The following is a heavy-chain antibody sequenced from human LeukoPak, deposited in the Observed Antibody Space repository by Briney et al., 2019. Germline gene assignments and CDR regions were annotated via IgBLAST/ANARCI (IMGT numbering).Heavy chain of an antibody. Sequence: PSETLSLTCTVSGGSISSYYWSWIRQPPGKGLEWIGYIYYSGSTNYNPSLKSRVTISVDTSKNQFSLKLSSVTAADTAVYYCARDNDQLGLDPFDYWGQGTLVTVSS. J-gene: IGHJ4*02. CDR1: GGSISSYY. CDR3: ARDNDQLGLDPFDY. CDR2: IYYSGST. D-gene: IGHD1-1*01. V-gene: IGHV4-59*12.